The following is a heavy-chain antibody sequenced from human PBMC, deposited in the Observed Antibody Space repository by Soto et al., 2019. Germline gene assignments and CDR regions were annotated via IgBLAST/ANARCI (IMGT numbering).Heavy chain of an antibody. D-gene: IGHD1-26*01. V-gene: IGHV4-30-4*08. Sequence: QVQLQESGPGLVKPSQTLSLTCTVSGGSISNGDYYWGWIRQPPGKGLEWIGNIYYSGSTYYYPSLKSRVITSVDTSKTQFALKVSSVTAADTAVYYCARYSGSYFHFDYWGQGTLVTVSS. CDR3: ARYSGSYFHFDY. CDR1: GGSISNGDYY. CDR2: IYYSGST. J-gene: IGHJ4*02.